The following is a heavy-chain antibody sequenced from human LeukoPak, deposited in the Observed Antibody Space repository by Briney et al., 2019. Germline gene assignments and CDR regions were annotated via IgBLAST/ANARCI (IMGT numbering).Heavy chain of an antibody. CDR1: AFTSISHW. D-gene: IGHD3-10*01. V-gene: IGHV3-74*01. J-gene: IGHJ4*02. CDR3: GRDYHGSVDY. Sequence: GRSLTPSRSASAFTSISHWTQWVRPGPGKGPLLVSRITCDGSSIGYADSVKGRFTNSRDNEDNTRDLQMNGRRAEDTAVYYCGRDYHGSVDYWGQGTLVTVS. CDR2: ITCDGSSI.